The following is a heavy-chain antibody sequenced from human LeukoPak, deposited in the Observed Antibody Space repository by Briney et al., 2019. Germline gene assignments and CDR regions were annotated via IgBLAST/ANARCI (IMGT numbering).Heavy chain of an antibody. CDR2: ISDNSRDM. J-gene: IGHJ4*02. CDR3: AREGGAEDFDY. D-gene: IGHD2-15*01. Sequence: GGSLRLYCAASGFTFNSYNMNWVRHAPGKGLEWVSSISDNSRDMYYAYSVKGRFTISRDNAKNSLYLQMNSLRAEDTAVYYCAREGGAEDFDYWGQGTLVTVSS. V-gene: IGHV3-21*01. CDR1: GFTFNSYN.